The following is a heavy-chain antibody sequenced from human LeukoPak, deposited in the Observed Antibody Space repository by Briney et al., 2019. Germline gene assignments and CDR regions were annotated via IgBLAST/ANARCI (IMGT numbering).Heavy chain of an antibody. D-gene: IGHD3-10*01. V-gene: IGHV4-38-2*02. CDR2: IYKTGSA. CDR1: GYSISIGHY. J-gene: IGHJ4*02. CDR3: ARVLDYYGSGTYSFDY. Sequence: SETLSLTCTVSGYSISIGHYWGWIRQPPGRGLEWIGSIYKTGSAFYNSSLKSRVTLSVDTSKNQFSLKLSSVTAADTAVYYCARVLDYYGSGTYSFDYWGQGTLVTVSS.